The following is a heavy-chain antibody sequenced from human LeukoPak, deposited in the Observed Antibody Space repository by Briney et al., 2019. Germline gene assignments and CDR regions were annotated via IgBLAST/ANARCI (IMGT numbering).Heavy chain of an antibody. CDR2: IIPVFGTA. CDR1: GATFSSYA. J-gene: IGHJ4*02. V-gene: IGHV1-69*01. Sequence: ASVNPSCKASGATFSSYAISWVGRAPGQGLEWMGGIIPVFGTATYAQTCQGRVAITAEESTSTAYMELSSLRSEDTAVYYCATPTIPYIQLWFRGPRWRFDYWGQGTLVTVSS. CDR3: ATPTIPYIQLWFRGPRWRFDY. D-gene: IGHD5-18*01.